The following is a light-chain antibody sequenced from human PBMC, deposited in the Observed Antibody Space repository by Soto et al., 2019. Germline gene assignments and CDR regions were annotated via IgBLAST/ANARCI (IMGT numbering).Light chain of an antibody. CDR2: DAS. CDR3: CSYAGSFTWV. Sequence: QSALTQPRSVSGSPGQSVTISCTGTTGDVGAYNFVSWYQHHPGKAPKLMIFDASKRPSGVPDRFSASKSGNTASLTISGLQDEDEADYYCCSYAGSFTWVFGGGTKLTVL. J-gene: IGLJ3*02. V-gene: IGLV2-11*01. CDR1: TGDVGAYNF.